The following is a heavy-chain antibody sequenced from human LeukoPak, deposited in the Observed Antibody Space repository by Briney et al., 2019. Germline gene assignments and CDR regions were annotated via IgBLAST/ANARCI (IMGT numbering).Heavy chain of an antibody. CDR2: FNYNGAIS. CDR3: ARDRLGPSFSVSHFDL. J-gene: IGHJ4*02. CDR1: GFTLVDYG. D-gene: IGHD3-3*02. Sequence: GGSLRLSCATSGFTLVDYGLSWVRRAPGKGVEWLCDFNYNGAISDSADAVKGRFTISRDNAKNSLYLRMDRLRADDTALYYCARDRLGPSFSVSHFDLWGQGILVTVSS. V-gene: IGHV3-20*04.